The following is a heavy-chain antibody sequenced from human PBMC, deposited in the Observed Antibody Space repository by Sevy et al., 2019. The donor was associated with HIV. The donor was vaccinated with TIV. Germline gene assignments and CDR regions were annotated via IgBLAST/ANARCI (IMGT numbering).Heavy chain of an antibody. V-gene: IGHV4-30-4*01. CDR3: AIELRMAYCSGGSCFSWFDP. J-gene: IGHJ5*02. Sequence: SETLSLTCTVSGGSISSGDYYWSWIRQRPGKGLEWSQYIYYSGSTYYNPSLKSRVTMSVDTSKNQFSLKLSSVTAADTAVYYCAIELRMAYCSGGSCFSWFDPWGQGTLVTVSS. CDR1: GGSISSGDYY. CDR2: IYYSGST. D-gene: IGHD2-15*01.